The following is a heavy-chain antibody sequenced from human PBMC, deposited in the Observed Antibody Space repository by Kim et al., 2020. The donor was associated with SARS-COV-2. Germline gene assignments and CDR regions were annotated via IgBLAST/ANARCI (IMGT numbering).Heavy chain of an antibody. CDR1: GFTFSSYS. V-gene: IGHV3-21*01. CDR3: ARGYVIAAAGPSWSDP. D-gene: IGHD6-13*01. J-gene: IGHJ5*02. CDR2: ISSSSSYI. Sequence: GGSLRLSCAASGFTFSSYSMNWVRQAPGKGLEWVSSISSSSSYIYYADSVKGRFTISRDNAKNSLYLQMNSLRAEDTAVYYCARGYVIAAAGPSWSDPWGEGTLVSVSS.